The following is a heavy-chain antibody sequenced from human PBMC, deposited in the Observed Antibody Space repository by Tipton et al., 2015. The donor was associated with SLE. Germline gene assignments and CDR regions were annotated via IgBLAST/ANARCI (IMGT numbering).Heavy chain of an antibody. J-gene: IGHJ4*02. Sequence: SLRLSCAASGFTFSSYEMNWVRRAPGKGLEWVSYISSSGSTIYYADSVKGRFTISRDNAKNSLYLQMNSLRAEDTAVYYCASPTAVAGTYWGQGTLVTVSS. D-gene: IGHD6-19*01. V-gene: IGHV3-48*03. CDR3: ASPTAVAGTY. CDR1: GFTFSSYE. CDR2: ISSSGSTI.